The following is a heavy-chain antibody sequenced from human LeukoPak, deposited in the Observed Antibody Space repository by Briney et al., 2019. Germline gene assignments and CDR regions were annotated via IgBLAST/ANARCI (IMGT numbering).Heavy chain of an antibody. CDR1: GYTFTGYY. D-gene: IGHD2-15*01. CDR2: INPNSGGT. V-gene: IGHV1-2*02. J-gene: IGHJ4*02. CDR3: ARARYCSGGSCYSDFDY. Sequence: ASVKVSCKASGYTFTGYYMHWVRQAPGQGLEWMGWINPNSGGTNYAQKFQGRVTMTRDTSISTAYMELSRLRSDDTAVYYCARARYCSGGSCYSDFDYWGQGTLVTVSS.